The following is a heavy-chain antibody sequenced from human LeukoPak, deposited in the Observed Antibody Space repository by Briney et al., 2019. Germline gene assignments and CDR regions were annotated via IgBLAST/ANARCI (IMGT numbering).Heavy chain of an antibody. CDR3: ARDPGIAVAGDSDAFDI. CDR2: IYTSGST. Sequence: SETLSLTCTVSGGSISSYYWSWIRQPAGKGLEWIGRIYTSGSTNYNPSLKSRVTMSVDTSKNQFSLKLSSATAADTAVYYCARDPGIAVAGDSDAFDIWGQGTMVTVSS. D-gene: IGHD6-19*01. CDR1: GGSISSYY. V-gene: IGHV4-4*07. J-gene: IGHJ3*02.